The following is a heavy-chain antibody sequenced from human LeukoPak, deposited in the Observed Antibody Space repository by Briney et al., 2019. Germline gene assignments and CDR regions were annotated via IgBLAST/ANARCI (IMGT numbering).Heavy chain of an antibody. D-gene: IGHD6-13*01. CDR2: IKQDGSEK. Sequence: GGSLRLSWAASGFTFSSYWMSWVRQAPGKGLEWVANIKQDGSEKYYVDSVKGRFTISRDNAKNSLYLQMNSLRAEDTAVYYCARGLYSSSWYYHFDYWGQGTLVTVSS. J-gene: IGHJ4*02. CDR1: GFTFSSYW. V-gene: IGHV3-7*01. CDR3: ARGLYSSSWYYHFDY.